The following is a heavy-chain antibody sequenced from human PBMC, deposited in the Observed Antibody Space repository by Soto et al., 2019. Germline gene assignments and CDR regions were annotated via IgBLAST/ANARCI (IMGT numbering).Heavy chain of an antibody. J-gene: IGHJ4*02. CDR1: GGSIGSGGYY. CDR2: IYYSGSN. CDR3: ARGGDYFDY. Sequence: QVQLQESGPGLVTPSQTLSLTCTVSGGSIGSGGYYWTWIRQHPGKGLEWIGHIYYSGSNNYNPSLKSRLTTSVETSKNQFALNLSAATAADTAIYYGARGGDYFDYWGQGTLVTVSS. V-gene: IGHV4-31*03.